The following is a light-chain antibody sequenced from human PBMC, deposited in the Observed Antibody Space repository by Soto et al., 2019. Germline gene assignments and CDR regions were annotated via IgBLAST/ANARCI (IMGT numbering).Light chain of an antibody. CDR2: EVS. J-gene: IGLJ1*01. CDR1: SSDVGGYNY. Sequence: QYALTQPASVCGSPGQSITISCTGTSSDVGGYNYVSWYQQYPGKAPKLMIYEVSNRPSGVSNRFSGSKSGNTASLTISGLQAEDEADYYCSSYTSSSPYVFGTGTKLTVL. CDR3: SSYTSSSPYV. V-gene: IGLV2-14*01.